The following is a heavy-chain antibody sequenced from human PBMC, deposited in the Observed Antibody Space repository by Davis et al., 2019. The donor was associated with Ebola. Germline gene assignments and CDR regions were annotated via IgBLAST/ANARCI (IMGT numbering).Heavy chain of an antibody. J-gene: IGHJ3*01. CDR2: INPSGGST. CDR1: RYSFPDYNYG. CDR3: ARRLGELRG. V-gene: IGHV1-46*01. D-gene: IGHD3-16*01. Sequence: AASVHVSCKASRYSFPDYNYGINWVRLAPGQGLEWMGIINPSGGSTSYAQKFQGRVTMTRDTSTSTVYMELSSLRSEDTAVYYCARRLGELRGWGQGTMVTVSS.